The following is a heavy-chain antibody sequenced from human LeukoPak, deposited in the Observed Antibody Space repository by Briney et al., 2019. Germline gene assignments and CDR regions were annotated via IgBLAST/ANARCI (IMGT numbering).Heavy chain of an antibody. V-gene: IGHV4-59*01. CDR3: ARTLLTGQAQSYYYHAVDV. J-gene: IGHJ6*04. CDR2: IYYSGST. CDR1: GVSISRNY. D-gene: IGHD3-9*01. Sequence: SETLSLTCTVSGVSISRNYWSWIRPPPGGGLEWIGYIYYSGSTNYHPSLMRRVTHYNPSLKSRVTISVDTSENQFSLKLRSVTAADTAVYYCARTLLTGQAQSYYYHAVDVWGKGTTVTVSS.